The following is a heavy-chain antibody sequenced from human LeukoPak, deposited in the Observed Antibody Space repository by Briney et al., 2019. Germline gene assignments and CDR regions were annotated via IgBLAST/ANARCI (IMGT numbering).Heavy chain of an antibody. CDR1: GFTFSSYE. J-gene: IGHJ4*02. Sequence: GGSLRLSCAASGFTFSSYEMNWVRQAPGKGLEWVSYISSGSTIYYADSVKGRFTISRDNAKNSLYLQMNSLRAEDTAVYYCARVAVAGIFLDYWGQGTLVTVSS. D-gene: IGHD6-19*01. V-gene: IGHV3-48*03. CDR3: ARVAVAGIFLDY. CDR2: ISSGSTI.